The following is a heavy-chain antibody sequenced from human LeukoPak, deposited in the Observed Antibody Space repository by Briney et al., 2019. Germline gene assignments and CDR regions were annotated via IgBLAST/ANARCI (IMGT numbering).Heavy chain of an antibody. Sequence: SETLSLTCAVYGGSFSGYCWSWIRQPPGKGLEWIGYIYYSGSTNYNPSLKSRVTISVDTSKNQFSLKLSSVTAADTAVYYCARVRPGYYYGSGSYSAAPGFAFDIWGQGTMVTVSS. CDR1: GGSFSGYC. V-gene: IGHV4-59*01. D-gene: IGHD3-10*01. CDR2: IYYSGST. CDR3: ARVRPGYYYGSGSYSAAPGFAFDI. J-gene: IGHJ3*02.